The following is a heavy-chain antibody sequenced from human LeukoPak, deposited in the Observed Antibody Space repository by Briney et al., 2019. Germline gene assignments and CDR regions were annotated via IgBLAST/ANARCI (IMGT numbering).Heavy chain of an antibody. Sequence: GGSLRLFCAACGFTFSSYAMSWLRQAPGKGLEWVSAISGRGGSTYYADSVKGRFTIPRDNSKNTLYLQMNSLRAEDTAVYYCAKESDKEGAASYWGQGTLVTVSS. CDR2: ISGRGGST. CDR1: GFTFSSYA. V-gene: IGHV3-23*01. D-gene: IGHD2-15*01. J-gene: IGHJ4*02. CDR3: AKESDKEGAASY.